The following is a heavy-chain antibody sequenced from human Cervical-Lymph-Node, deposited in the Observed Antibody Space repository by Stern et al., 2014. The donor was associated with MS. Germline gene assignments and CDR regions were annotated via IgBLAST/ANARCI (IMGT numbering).Heavy chain of an antibody. CDR2: IALIFETT. CDR1: GGTFSTYV. V-gene: IGHV1-69*01. Sequence: QVQLGQSGAEVKKPGSSVKVSCKASGGTFSTYVINWVRQAPGQGLEWMGGIALIFETTNYAQKFQGRVTITADESTSTVYMERSSLRSEDRAVYYCARLDTSGYFYYDMDVWGQGTTVTVSS. D-gene: IGHD3-22*01. CDR3: ARLDTSGYFYYDMDV. J-gene: IGHJ6*02.